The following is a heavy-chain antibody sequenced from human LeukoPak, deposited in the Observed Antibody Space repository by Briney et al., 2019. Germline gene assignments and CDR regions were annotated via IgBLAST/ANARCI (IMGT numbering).Heavy chain of an antibody. D-gene: IGHD3-10*01. Sequence: GGFLRLSCAAPGFTFSSYGMHWVRQAPGKGLEWVAFIRYDGSNKYYADSVKGRFTISRDNSKNTLYLQMNSLRAEDTAVYYCAKSYGSGIYYYYMDVWGKGTTVTVSS. CDR2: IRYDGSNK. CDR3: AKSYGSGIYYYYMDV. J-gene: IGHJ6*03. V-gene: IGHV3-30*02. CDR1: GFTFSSYG.